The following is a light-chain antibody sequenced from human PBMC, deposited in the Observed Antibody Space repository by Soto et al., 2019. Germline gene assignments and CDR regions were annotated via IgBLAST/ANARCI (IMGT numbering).Light chain of an antibody. V-gene: IGKV3-20*01. CDR1: QSVSSAY. J-gene: IGKJ1*01. Sequence: EIVLTQSPGTLSLSPGERATLSCRASQSVSSAYLAWYQHKPGQPPTLLIYAASSRVTGIPDRFSGSGSGTDFPLPISRLEPEDFAVYYCQQYGSSSTWTFGQGTKVEIK. CDR3: QQYGSSSTWT. CDR2: AAS.